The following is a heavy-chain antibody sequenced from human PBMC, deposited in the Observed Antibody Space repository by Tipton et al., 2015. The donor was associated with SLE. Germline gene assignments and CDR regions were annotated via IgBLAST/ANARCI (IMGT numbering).Heavy chain of an antibody. V-gene: IGHV3-33*01. CDR1: GFTFSNYG. CDR2: IWYDGSNK. CDR3: AREVGALDY. D-gene: IGHD1-26*01. J-gene: IGHJ4*02. Sequence: SLRLSCAASGFTFSNYGMHWVRQAPGKGLEWVAVIWYDGSNKYYTDSVKDRFTISRDNSKNTLYLQMNSLRAEDTAVYYCAREVGALDYWGQGTLVTVSS.